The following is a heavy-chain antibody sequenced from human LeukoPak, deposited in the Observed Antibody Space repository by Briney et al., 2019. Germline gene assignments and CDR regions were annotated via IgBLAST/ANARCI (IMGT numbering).Heavy chain of an antibody. CDR1: GGTFSSYA. V-gene: IGHV1-69*06. D-gene: IGHD4-17*01. J-gene: IGHJ5*02. Sequence: SVKVSCKASGGTFSSYAISWVRQAPGQGLEWMGGIIPIFGTANYAQKFQGRVTITADKSTSTAHMELSSLRSEDTAVYYCARDKTTVSHWFDPWGQGTLVTVSS. CDR3: ARDKTTVSHWFDP. CDR2: IIPIFGTA.